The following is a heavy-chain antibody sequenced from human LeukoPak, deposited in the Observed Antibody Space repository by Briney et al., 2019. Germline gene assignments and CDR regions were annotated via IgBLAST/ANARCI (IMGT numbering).Heavy chain of an antibody. J-gene: IGHJ6*02. CDR1: GDSISSSY. CDR3: ARTFQAPSYGDSDSRTKYPYSMDV. D-gene: IGHD4-17*01. CDR2: VHPSGDT. V-gene: IGHV4-4*07. Sequence: SETLSLTCTVSGDSISSSYWSWIRQPAGKGLEWIGRVHPSGDTNYNPSLKSRVTLSVETSKNLFSLKLTSVTAADTAVYYCARTFQAPSYGDSDSRTKYPYSMDVWGQGTMVAVSS.